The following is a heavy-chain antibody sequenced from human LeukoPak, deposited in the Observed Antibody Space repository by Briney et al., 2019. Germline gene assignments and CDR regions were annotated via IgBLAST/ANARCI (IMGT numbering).Heavy chain of an antibody. D-gene: IGHD1-26*01. V-gene: IGHV3-30*18. CDR1: GFTFSSYG. Sequence: GRSLRLSCAASGFTFSSYGMHWVRQAPGKGLEWVAVISYDGSNKYYADSVKGRFTISRDNSKNTLYLQMNSLRAEDTAVHYCAKDRESGGWELYPLPDYWGQGTLVTVSS. J-gene: IGHJ4*02. CDR2: ISYDGSNK. CDR3: AKDRESGGWELYPLPDY.